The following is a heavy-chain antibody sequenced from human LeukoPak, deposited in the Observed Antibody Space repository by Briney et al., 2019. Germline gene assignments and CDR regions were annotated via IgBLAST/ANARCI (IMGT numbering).Heavy chain of an antibody. D-gene: IGHD6-6*01. CDR2: ISSSSSYI. Sequence: GGSLRLSCAASGFTFSSYSMNWVRQAPGKGLEWVSSISSSSSYIYYADSVKGRFTISRDNAKNSLYLQMNSLRAEDTAVYYCARGKVDIAARPVYYFDFWGQGTLVTVPS. J-gene: IGHJ4*02. CDR1: GFTFSSYS. V-gene: IGHV3-21*01. CDR3: ARGKVDIAARPVYYFDF.